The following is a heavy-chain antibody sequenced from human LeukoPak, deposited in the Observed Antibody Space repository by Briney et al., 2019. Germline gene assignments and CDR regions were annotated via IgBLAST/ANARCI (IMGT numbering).Heavy chain of an antibody. Sequence: GGSLRLSCAASGFTFSSYEMNWVRQAPGKGLEWVSYISSSGSTIYCADSVKGRFTISRDNAKNSLYLRMNSLRAEDTAVYYCARDQDAGFDYWGQGTLVTVSS. CDR3: ARDQDAGFDY. CDR2: ISSSGSTI. V-gene: IGHV3-48*03. J-gene: IGHJ4*02. CDR1: GFTFSSYE.